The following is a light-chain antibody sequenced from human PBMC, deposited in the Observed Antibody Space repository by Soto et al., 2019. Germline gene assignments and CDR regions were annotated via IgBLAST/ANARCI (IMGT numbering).Light chain of an antibody. CDR3: QQYYSYSPLT. J-gene: IGKJ4*01. V-gene: IGKV1-8*01. CDR1: QGISSD. Sequence: AIRMTQSPSSFSASTGDRVTITCRASQGISSDLAWYQQKPGKAPKLLIYAASTLQSGVPSRFSGSGSGTDFTLNISCLQSEDFATYYCQQYYSYSPLTFRGGTKVEIK. CDR2: AAS.